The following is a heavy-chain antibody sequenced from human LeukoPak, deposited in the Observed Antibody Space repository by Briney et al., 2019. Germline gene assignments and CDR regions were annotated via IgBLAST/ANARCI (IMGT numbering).Heavy chain of an antibody. V-gene: IGHV4-4*07. CDR1: GASISTYY. CDR2: IYSSGST. D-gene: IGHD3-16*01. CDR3: ARERGDVFDI. J-gene: IGHJ3*02. Sequence: SETLSLTCTVSGASISTYYWSWIRQLAGKGLEWIGRIYSSGSTTYNPSLESRGAISVDMSKNQFSLKLTSLTAADTAVYYCARERGDVFDIWGQGTMVTVSS.